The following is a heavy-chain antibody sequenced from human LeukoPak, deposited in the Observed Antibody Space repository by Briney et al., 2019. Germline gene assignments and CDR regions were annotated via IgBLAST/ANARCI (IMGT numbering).Heavy chain of an antibody. J-gene: IGHJ4*02. D-gene: IGHD3-10*01. CDR3: ARDPGDY. V-gene: IGHV4-31*03. CDR1: GVSINIGGYY. Sequence: RASETLSLTCTVSGVSINIGGYYWSWIRQHPGKGLEWIGYIYYSGSTYYNPSLKSRVTISVDTSKNQFSLKLSSVTAADTAVYYCARDPGDYWGQGTLVTVSS. CDR2: IYYSGST.